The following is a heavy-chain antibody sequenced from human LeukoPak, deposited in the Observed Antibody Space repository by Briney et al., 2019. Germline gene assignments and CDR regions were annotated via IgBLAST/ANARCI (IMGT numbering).Heavy chain of an antibody. CDR1: GFSFSSYE. CDR2: ISSSGSTK. Sequence: GGSLRLSCAASGFSFSSYEMNWVRQAPGKGLEWVSYISSSGSTKYYADSVKGRFTISRDNAKNSLYLQMNSLRAEDTAVYYCARDQTKWEPLRRRDYYYMDVWGKGTTVTVSS. D-gene: IGHD1-26*01. V-gene: IGHV3-48*03. J-gene: IGHJ6*03. CDR3: ARDQTKWEPLRRRDYYYMDV.